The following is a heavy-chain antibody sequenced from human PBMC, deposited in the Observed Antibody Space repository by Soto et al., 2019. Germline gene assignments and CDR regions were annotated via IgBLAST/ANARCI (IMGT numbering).Heavy chain of an antibody. Sequence: PSETLSLTCTVSGCSISSYYWSWIRQPPGKGLEGIGYINYSGSTTYNPSLRRRVTISVDTSKNQLSLKLSSVTAADTAVYYCARHVNRGAIFDYWGQGTLVTVSS. CDR3: ARHVNRGAIFDY. J-gene: IGHJ4*02. CDR1: GCSISSYY. D-gene: IGHD3-3*01. CDR2: INYSGST. V-gene: IGHV4-59*08.